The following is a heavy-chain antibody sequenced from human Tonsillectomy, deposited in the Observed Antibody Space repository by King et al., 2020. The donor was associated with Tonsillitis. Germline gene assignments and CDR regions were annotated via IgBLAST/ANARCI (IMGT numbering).Heavy chain of an antibody. CDR3: ARSPLCITGTTFCGFDI. V-gene: IGHV4-39*01. Sequence: LQLQESGPGLVKPSEILSLTCSVSGGSISIGTYYWGWIRQPPGMGLEWIGSVYYTGSTYYNPSLKSRVTISVDTSKNQFSLKLSSVTAADTAVYYCARSPLCITGTTFCGFDIWGQGTLVTVSS. D-gene: IGHD1-7*01. J-gene: IGHJ3*02. CDR2: VYYTGST. CDR1: GGSISIGTYY.